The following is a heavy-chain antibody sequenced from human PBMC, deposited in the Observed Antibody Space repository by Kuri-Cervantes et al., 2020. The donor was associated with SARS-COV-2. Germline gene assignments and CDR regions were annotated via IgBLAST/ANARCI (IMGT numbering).Heavy chain of an antibody. CDR3: ARDQGDYAEGWFDP. CDR1: GFTFSSYA. J-gene: IGHJ5*02. V-gene: IGHV3-30-3*01. D-gene: IGHD4-17*01. Sequence: GESLKISCAASGFTFSSYAMHWVRQAPGKGLEWVAVISYDGSNKYYADSVKGRFTISRDNSKNTLYLQMNSLRAEDTAVYYCARDQGDYAEGWFDPWGQGTLVTVSS. CDR2: ISYDGSNK.